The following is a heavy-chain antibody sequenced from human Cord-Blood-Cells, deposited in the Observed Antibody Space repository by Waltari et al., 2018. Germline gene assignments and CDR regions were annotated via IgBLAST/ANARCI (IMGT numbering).Heavy chain of an antibody. J-gene: IGHJ4*02. V-gene: IGHV4-39*01. CDR2: LYYSGSD. Sequence: LQLQESGPGLVKPSETLSLTCTVSGGSISSSSYYWGWIRQPPGKGLEGIVKLYYSGSDDDNPSLKTRVTISGDTSKNQFSLKLSSVTAADTAVYYCARKLNSSSSLYYFDYWGQGTLVTVSS. CDR3: ARKLNSSSSLYYFDY. D-gene: IGHD6-6*01. CDR1: GGSISSSSYY.